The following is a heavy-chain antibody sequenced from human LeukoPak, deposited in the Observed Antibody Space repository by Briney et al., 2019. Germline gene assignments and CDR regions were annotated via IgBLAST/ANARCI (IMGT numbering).Heavy chain of an antibody. CDR3: ARHFVCSGGSCYSTVGFDY. Sequence: GESLKISCKGSGYSFTSYWIGWVRQMPGKGLEWMGIIYPGDSDTRYSPSFQGQVTISADKSISTAYLQWSSLKASDTAMHYCARHFVCSGGSCYSTVGFDYWGQGTLVTVSS. J-gene: IGHJ4*02. CDR1: GYSFTSYW. CDR2: IYPGDSDT. V-gene: IGHV5-51*01. D-gene: IGHD2-15*01.